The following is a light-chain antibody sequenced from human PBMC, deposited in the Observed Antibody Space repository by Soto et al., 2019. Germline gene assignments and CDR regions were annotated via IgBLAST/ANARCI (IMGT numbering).Light chain of an antibody. CDR3: QQYGGLPRT. Sequence: EIVLTQSPATLSLSPGERATLSCRASQSVTSNYLAWFQRKPGQAPRLLIYGASNRATGIPDRFSGSGSGTDFTLTISRLEPEDFAVYYCQQYGGLPRTFGQGTKVEIK. CDR1: QSVTSNY. J-gene: IGKJ1*01. CDR2: GAS. V-gene: IGKV3-20*01.